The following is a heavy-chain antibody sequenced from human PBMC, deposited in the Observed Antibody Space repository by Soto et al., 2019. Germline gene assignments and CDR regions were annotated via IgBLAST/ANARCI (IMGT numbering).Heavy chain of an antibody. CDR1: GFTFSSYA. CDR2: ISGSGGST. Sequence: EVQLLESGGGLIQPGGSLRLSCAASGFTFSSYAMRWVRQAPGKGLEWVSAISGSGGSTYYADSVKGRFTISRDNSKHTLYLQMNSLRAEDTAVYYCARRGPGTYFDYWGQGTLVTVSS. V-gene: IGHV3-23*01. D-gene: IGHD6-13*01. J-gene: IGHJ4*02. CDR3: ARRGPGTYFDY.